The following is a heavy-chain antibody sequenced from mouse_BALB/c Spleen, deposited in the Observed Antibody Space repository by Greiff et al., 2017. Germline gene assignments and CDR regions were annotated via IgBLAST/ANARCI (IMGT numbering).Heavy chain of an antibody. CDR3: ARLDYGYYYAMDY. Sequence: DLVKPGASVKLSCKASGYTFTSYWINWIKQRPGQGLEWIGRIAPGSGSTYYNEMFKGKATLTVDTSSSTAYIQLSSLSSEDSAVYFCARLDYGYYYAMDYWGQGTSVTVSS. J-gene: IGHJ4*01. CDR1: GYTFTSYW. D-gene: IGHD1-2*01. CDR2: IAPGSGST. V-gene: IGHV1S41*01.